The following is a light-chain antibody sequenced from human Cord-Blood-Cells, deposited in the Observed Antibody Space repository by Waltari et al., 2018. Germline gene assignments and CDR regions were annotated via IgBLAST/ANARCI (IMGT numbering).Light chain of an antibody. J-gene: IGKJ2*01. CDR1: QSVRSRY. CDR3: QQYGSSPYT. Sequence: EIVLTQSPGTLSLSPGERATLSCRASQSVRSRYFAWYQQQPGQAPRLLIYGASSRATGIPGRFSGSASGTDFTLTISILEPEDCAVYYWQQYGSSPYTFGQGTKLEIK. V-gene: IGKV3-20*01. CDR2: GAS.